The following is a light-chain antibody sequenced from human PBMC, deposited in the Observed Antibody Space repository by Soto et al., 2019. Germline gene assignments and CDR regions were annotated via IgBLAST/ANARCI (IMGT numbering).Light chain of an antibody. Sequence: QSSLTQPASVYGFPGQSITISYTGTSSDVGGYNYVSWYQQHPGKAPKLMIYDVSNRPSGVSNRFSGSKSGNTASLTISGLQAEDEADYYCSSYTSSSTLGVFGTGTKVTVL. CDR3: SSYTSSSTLGV. CDR1: SSDVGGYNY. V-gene: IGLV2-14*01. CDR2: DVS. J-gene: IGLJ1*01.